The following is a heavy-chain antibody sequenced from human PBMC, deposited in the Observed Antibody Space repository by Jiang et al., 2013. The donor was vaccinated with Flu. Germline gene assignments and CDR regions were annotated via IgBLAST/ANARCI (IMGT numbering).Heavy chain of an antibody. CDR2: IYKSGKT. V-gene: IGHV4-61*02. CDR1: GGFIGTSNNY. J-gene: IGHJ5*02. Sequence: GSGLVKPSQTLSLTCTVSGGFIGTSNNYWSWIRQPAGKGLEWIGRIYKSGKTDYNPSLKSRVTISVDTAKNQFTLEVNSVTAADTAVYYCARVTRGRLDPWGQGTPVTVSS. CDR3: ARVTRGRLDP.